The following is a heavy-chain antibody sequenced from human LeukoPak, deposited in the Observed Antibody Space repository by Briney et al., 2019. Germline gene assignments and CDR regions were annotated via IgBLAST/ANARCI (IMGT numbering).Heavy chain of an antibody. CDR1: GDSVSSNSAA. Sequence: SQTLSLTCAISGDSVSSNSAAWNWIRQSPSRGLEWLGRTYYRSKWYNDYAVSVKSRITINPDTSKNQFSLQLNSVTLEDTAVYYCASSLGGYCTNGVCPEDAFDIWGQGTMVTVSS. CDR3: ASSLGGYCTNGVCPEDAFDI. D-gene: IGHD2-8*01. J-gene: IGHJ3*02. CDR2: TYYRSKWYN. V-gene: IGHV6-1*01.